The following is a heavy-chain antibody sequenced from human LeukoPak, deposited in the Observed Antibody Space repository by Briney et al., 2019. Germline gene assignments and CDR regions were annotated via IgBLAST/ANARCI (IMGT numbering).Heavy chain of an antibody. Sequence: GGSLRLSCAASGFTFSSYSMNWVRQAPGKGLEWVSYISSSSTIYYADSVKGRFTISRDNAKNSLYLQMNSLRAEDTAVYYCARDLNVYGYFENWGQGTLVTVSS. CDR1: GFTFSSYS. V-gene: IGHV3-48*04. J-gene: IGHJ4*02. CDR3: ARDLNVYGYFEN. CDR2: ISSSSTI. D-gene: IGHD2-8*01.